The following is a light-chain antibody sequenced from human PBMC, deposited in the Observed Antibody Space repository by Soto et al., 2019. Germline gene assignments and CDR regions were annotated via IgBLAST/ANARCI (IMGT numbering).Light chain of an antibody. CDR1: QSISTG. J-gene: IGKJ2*01. Sequence: DIQMTHAPSTVSASVGEGGTITCRASQSISTGLAWYQQKPGKAPNLLTYDAYTVDSGGPSGFSGSGSGTEFTLTISSLQPDDSATYYGQQDNSYPYTFGQGTKLEI. CDR3: QQDNSYPYT. V-gene: IGKV1-5*01. CDR2: DAY.